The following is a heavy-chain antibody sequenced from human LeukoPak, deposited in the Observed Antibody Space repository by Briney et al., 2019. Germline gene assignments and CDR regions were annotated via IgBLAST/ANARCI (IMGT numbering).Heavy chain of an antibody. CDR3: AREQSYSEEIVVVNPPFDC. Sequence: GGSLRLSCAASGFTFSSYGMNWVGQAPGKGLEWVSSISSSGTYIYFADSVKGRFTISRDNAKNSLYLQMNSLRAEDTALYYCAREQSYSEEIVVVNPPFDCWGQGTLVTVSS. CDR1: GFTFSSYG. CDR2: ISSSGTYI. V-gene: IGHV3-21*01. D-gene: IGHD2-21*01. J-gene: IGHJ4*02.